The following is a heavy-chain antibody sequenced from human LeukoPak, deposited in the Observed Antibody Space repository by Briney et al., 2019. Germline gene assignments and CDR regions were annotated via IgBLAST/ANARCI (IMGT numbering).Heavy chain of an antibody. CDR3: ARDLPGFLNDFWSGYFDY. D-gene: IGHD3-3*01. CDR1: GFTFSSYG. J-gene: IGHJ4*02. Sequence: GGSLRLSCAASGFTFSSYGMHWVRQAPGQGLEWVAAIWYDGSNKYYADSVKGRFTISRDNSKNTLYLQMNSLRAEDTAVYYCARDLPGFLNDFWSGYFDYWGQGTLVTVSS. V-gene: IGHV3-33*01. CDR2: IWYDGSNK.